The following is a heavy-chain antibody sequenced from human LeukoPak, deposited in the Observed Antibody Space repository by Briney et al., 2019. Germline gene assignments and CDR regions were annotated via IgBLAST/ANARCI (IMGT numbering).Heavy chain of an antibody. CDR2: INHSGST. J-gene: IGHJ5*02. D-gene: IGHD3-16*02. CDR3: ARRILDYDYVWGSYRYYWFDP. CDR1: GGSFSGYY. Sequence: SETLSLTCAVYGGSFSGYYWSWIRQPPGKGLEWIGEINHSGSTNYNPSLKSRVTISVDTSKNQFSLKLSSVTAADTAVYYCARRILDYDYVWGSYRYYWFDPWGQGTLVTVSS. V-gene: IGHV4-34*01.